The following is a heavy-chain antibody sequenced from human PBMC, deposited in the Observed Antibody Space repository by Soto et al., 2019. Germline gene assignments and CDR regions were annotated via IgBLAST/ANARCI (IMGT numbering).Heavy chain of an antibody. CDR3: TTHAPEDMIRK. D-gene: IGHD2-15*01. CDR2: ISDAGSTT. Sequence: PGGSLRLSCAASGFNFKKYWMHWVRQAPGKGLEWVSRISDAGSTTTYADSVKGRFTISRDNAKNTAFLQMNSLKTEDTALYYCTTHAPEDMIRKWGPGTLVTASS. CDR1: GFNFKKYW. V-gene: IGHV3-74*01. J-gene: IGHJ4*02.